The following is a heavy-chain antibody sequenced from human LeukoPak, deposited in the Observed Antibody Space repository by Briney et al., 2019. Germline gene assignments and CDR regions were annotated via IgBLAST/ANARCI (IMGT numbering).Heavy chain of an antibody. V-gene: IGHV4-4*07. CDR1: GGSISSYY. J-gene: IGHJ6*03. D-gene: IGHD3-3*01. CDR2: IYTSGST. CDR3: AKVHDFWSGYSGRYDYYYMDV. Sequence: SETLSLTCTVSGGSISSYYWSWIRQPAGKGLEWIGRIYTSGSTNYNPSLKSRVTMSVDTSKNQFSLKLSSVTAADTAVYYCAKVHDFWSGYSGRYDYYYMDVWGKGTTVTVSS.